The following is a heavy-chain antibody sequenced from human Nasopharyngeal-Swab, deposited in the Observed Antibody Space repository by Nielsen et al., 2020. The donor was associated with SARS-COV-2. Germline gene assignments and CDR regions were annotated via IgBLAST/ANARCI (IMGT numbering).Heavy chain of an antibody. D-gene: IGHD2-15*01. J-gene: IGHJ4*02. CDR1: GSIFSDSA. V-gene: IGHV3-73*01. CDR3: SRCGGSCYTGKDY. CDR2: IRSKGNSYAT. Sequence: GGSLRLSCAASGSIFSDSAIHWVRQASGKGLEWVGRIRSKGNSYATEYAASVEGRFTISRDDSKNTAYLQMNSLMTEDTAVYYCSRCGGSCYTGKDYWGQGTLVTVSS.